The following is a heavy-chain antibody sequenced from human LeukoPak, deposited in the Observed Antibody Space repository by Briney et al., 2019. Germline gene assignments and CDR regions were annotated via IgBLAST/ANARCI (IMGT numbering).Heavy chain of an antibody. Sequence: GGSLRLSCAASGFTFSTYAMHWVRQAPGKGLEWVAVIPYDGSNKYYADSVKGRFTISRENSKNTLYLQMNSLRAEDTAVYYCARGPRGGYSVYYYYYMDVWGKGTTVTVSS. CDR2: IPYDGSNK. D-gene: IGHD3-22*01. V-gene: IGHV3-30*04. CDR3: ARGPRGGYSVYYYYYMDV. J-gene: IGHJ6*03. CDR1: GFTFSTYA.